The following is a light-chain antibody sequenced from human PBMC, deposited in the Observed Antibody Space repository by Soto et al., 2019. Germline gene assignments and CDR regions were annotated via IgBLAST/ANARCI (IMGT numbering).Light chain of an antibody. J-gene: IGKJ1*01. CDR2: GAS. CDR1: QSVSSN. Sequence: EIVMTHSPATLAVSPGEGATLSCRASQSVSSNLAWYQQKPGQAPRLLIYGASTRATGIPARFSGSGSGTEFTLTISSLQSEDFAVHYCQQYNNWPPWTFGQGTKVDIK. CDR3: QQYNNWPPWT. V-gene: IGKV3-15*01.